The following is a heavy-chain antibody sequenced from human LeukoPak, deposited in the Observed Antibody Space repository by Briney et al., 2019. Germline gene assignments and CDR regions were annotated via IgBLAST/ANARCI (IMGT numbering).Heavy chain of an antibody. CDR1: GFTFSSYA. CDR2: ISGSGRST. J-gene: IGHJ4*02. V-gene: IGHV3-23*01. CDR3: AKDRSGITMIVVVKNYFDY. D-gene: IGHD3-22*01. Sequence: GGSLRLSCAASGFTFSSYAMSWVRQAPGKGLEWVSAISGSGRSTYYADSVKGRFTISRDNSKNTLYLQMNSMGDEDTAVYYCAKDRSGITMIVVVKNYFDYWGQGTLVTVSS.